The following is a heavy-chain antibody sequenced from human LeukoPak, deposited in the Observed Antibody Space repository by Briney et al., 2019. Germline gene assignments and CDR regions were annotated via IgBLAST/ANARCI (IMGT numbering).Heavy chain of an antibody. CDR3: ARQSSYYDSSGRIPYAFDI. CDR1: GGSISSGSYF. CDR2: IY. V-gene: IGHV4-61*02. D-gene: IGHD3-22*01. J-gene: IGHJ3*02. Sequence: SETLSLTCTVSGGSISSGSYFWSWIRQPAGKGLEWIGRIYNPSLKSRVTISVDTSKNQISLKLSSVTAADTAVYYCARQSSYYDSSGRIPYAFDIWGQGTMVTVSS.